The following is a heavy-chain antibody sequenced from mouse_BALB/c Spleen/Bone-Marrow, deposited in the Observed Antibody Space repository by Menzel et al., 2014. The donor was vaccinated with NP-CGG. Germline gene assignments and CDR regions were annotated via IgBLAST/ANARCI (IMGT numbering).Heavy chain of an antibody. Sequence: QVQLKESAAELARPGASVKMSCKASGYTFTSNTIQWVKQRPGQGLEWIGYINPTGGYTDYNQKFKDKTTLTADKSSSTAYMQLSSLTSEDSAVYYCAREATYYAYFDYWGQGTILTVSS. CDR3: AREATYYAYFDY. V-gene: IGHV1-4*02. D-gene: IGHD1-1*01. CDR2: INPTGGYT. J-gene: IGHJ2*01. CDR1: GYTFTSNT.